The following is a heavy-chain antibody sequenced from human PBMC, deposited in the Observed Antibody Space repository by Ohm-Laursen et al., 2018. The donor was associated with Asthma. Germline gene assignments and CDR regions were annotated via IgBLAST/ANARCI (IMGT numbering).Heavy chain of an antibody. D-gene: IGHD1-26*01. Sequence: SLRLSCAASGFTFSAHYMDWVRQAPGKGLEWVGRIRSKVQSYTTEYAASVKGRFTISRDDSKNSLYLQMNSLQTEDTALYYCARDLLNWDAAFDVWGQGTMVTVSS. CDR2: IRSKVQSYTT. CDR3: ARDLLNWDAAFDV. V-gene: IGHV3-72*01. J-gene: IGHJ3*01. CDR1: GFTFSAHY.